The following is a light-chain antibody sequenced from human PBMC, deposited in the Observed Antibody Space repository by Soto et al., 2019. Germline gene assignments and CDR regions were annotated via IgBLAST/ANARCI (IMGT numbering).Light chain of an antibody. CDR1: QSISSN. J-gene: IGKJ4*01. CDR2: RTS. Sequence: EIVMTQSPATLSVSPGERATLSFRASQSISSNLAWYQQKPGQDPRLLMFRTSSRATGFPARFSGSGSGTEFNLTISSLQSEDFGVYYCQQYNNWPRATFGGGTKVDIK. CDR3: QQYNNWPRAT. V-gene: IGKV3-15*01.